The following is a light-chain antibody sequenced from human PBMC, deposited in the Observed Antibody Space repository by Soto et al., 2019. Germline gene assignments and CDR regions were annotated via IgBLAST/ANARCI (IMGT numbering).Light chain of an antibody. V-gene: IGKV1-33*01. J-gene: IGKJ5*01. CDR3: QQYDNLPIT. CDR2: DAS. Sequence: DIQMTQSPSSLAASVGDRVTITCNSSQDISNYLNWYQQKPGKAPKLLIDDASNLETGVPSRFSGSGSGTDCTFTTSSLKPEDIATYYCQQYDNLPITFGQGTRLEI. CDR1: QDISNY.